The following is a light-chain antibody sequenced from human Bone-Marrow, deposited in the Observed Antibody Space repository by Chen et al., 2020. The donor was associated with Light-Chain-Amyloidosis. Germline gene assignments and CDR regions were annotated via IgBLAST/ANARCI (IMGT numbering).Light chain of an antibody. J-gene: IGLJ1*01. Sequence: QSALTQPASVSGSPGQSITISCTGTSGDVWTYNYVSWYQQHPGKAPKVMIYAVSNRPSGVSNRFSGSKAGNTASLTISGLQAEDEADYYCSSFTSSSSYVFGPGTKVTVL. CDR2: AVS. V-gene: IGLV2-14*01. CDR1: SGDVWTYNY. CDR3: SSFTSSSSYV.